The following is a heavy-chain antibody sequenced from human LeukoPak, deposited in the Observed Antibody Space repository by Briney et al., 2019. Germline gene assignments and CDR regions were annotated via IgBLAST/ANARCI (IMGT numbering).Heavy chain of an antibody. V-gene: IGHV1-18*01. CDR3: ARDEAADYYDSSGAADAFDT. CDR2: ISAYNGNT. J-gene: IGHJ3*02. Sequence: ASVKVSCKASGYTFTSYGISWVRQAPGQGLEWMGWISAYNGNTNYAQKLQGRVTMTTDTSTSTAYMELRSLRSDDTAVYYCARDEAADYYDSSGAADAFDTWGQGTMVTVSS. D-gene: IGHD3-22*01. CDR1: GYTFTSYG.